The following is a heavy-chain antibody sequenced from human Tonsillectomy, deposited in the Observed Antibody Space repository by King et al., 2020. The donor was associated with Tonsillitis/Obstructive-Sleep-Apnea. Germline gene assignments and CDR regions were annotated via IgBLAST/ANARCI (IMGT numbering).Heavy chain of an antibody. CDR3: ARGYDCSSTSCLFDY. D-gene: IGHD2-2*01. CDR2: IYPGDSDT. J-gene: IGHJ4*02. V-gene: IGHV5-51*01. CDR1: GYSFTSYW. Sequence: QLVQSGAEVKKPGESLKISCKGSGYSFTSYWIGWVRQMPGKGLEWMGFIYPGDSDTRYSPSFQGQVTISADKSISTAYLQWSSLKASDTAMYYCARGYDCSSTSCLFDYWGQGTLVTVSS.